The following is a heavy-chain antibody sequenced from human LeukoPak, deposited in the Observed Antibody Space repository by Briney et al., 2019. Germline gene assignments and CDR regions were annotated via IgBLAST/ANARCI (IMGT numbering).Heavy chain of an antibody. CDR2: ISYDGTIR. V-gene: IGHV3-30*18. Sequence: GWSLRLSCAASGLTFSSYGMHWVRQAPGKGLEWVAVISYDGTIRNYADSVKGRFTISRDNSKNTLYLQMNSLTAEDTALYYCAKGGCSSTTCYLANPWGQGTLVTVSS. J-gene: IGHJ5*02. CDR3: AKGGCSSTTCYLANP. CDR1: GLTFSSYG. D-gene: IGHD2-2*01.